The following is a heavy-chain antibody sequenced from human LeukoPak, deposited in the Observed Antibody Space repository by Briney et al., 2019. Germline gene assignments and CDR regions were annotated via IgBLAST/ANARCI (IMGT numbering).Heavy chain of an antibody. J-gene: IGHJ4*02. D-gene: IGHD1-26*01. CDR3: ARGIVGATRAHFDY. CDR1: GGSISSGGYY. CDR2: IYHSGST. Sequence: SQTLSLTCTVSGGSISSGGYYWSWIRQPPGKGLEWIGYIYHSGSTYYNPSLKSRVTISVDRSKNQFSLKLSPVTAADTAVYYCARGIVGATRAHFDYWGQGTLVTVSS. V-gene: IGHV4-30-2*01.